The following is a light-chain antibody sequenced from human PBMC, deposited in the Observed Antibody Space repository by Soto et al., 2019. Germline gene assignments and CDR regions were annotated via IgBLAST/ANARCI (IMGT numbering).Light chain of an antibody. Sequence: EIALTQSPGTLSLSPGERATLSCRASQSVTSNNLAWYQQKPGQAPRLLIYGASNRATGVPARFSGSGSGTQFTLTISGLQSEDFAVYYCQQYNNWPPWTFGQGTKVDIK. J-gene: IGKJ1*01. CDR1: QSVTSN. V-gene: IGKV3-15*01. CDR3: QQYNNWPPWT. CDR2: GAS.